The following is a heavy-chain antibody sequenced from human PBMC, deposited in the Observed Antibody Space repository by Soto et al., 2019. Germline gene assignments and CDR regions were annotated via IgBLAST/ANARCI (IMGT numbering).Heavy chain of an antibody. V-gene: IGHV4-39*01. D-gene: IGHD2-2*01. CDR2: IYYSGST. J-gene: IGHJ6*02. CDR3: ASQVPAAMIYYYYGMDV. Sequence: SETLSLTCTVSGGSISSSSYYWGWIRQPPGKGLEWIGSIYYSGSTYYNPSLKSRVTISVDTSKNQFSLKLSSVTAADTAVYYCASQVPAAMIYYYYGMDVWGQGTTVTVSS. CDR1: GGSISSSSYY.